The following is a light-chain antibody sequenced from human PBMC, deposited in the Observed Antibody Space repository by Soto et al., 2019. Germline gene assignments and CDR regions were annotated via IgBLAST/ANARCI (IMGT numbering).Light chain of an antibody. Sequence: ETVMTQSPATLSVSLGERATLSCRASQSVNTNLAWYQQKPGQAPRLLIYGASIRATGVPARFSGSGSGTDFTLTISSLQHEDFAVYFCQQYKNWPPVTFGGGTTVEIK. CDR3: QQYKNWPPVT. CDR1: QSVNTN. J-gene: IGKJ4*01. V-gene: IGKV3-15*01. CDR2: GAS.